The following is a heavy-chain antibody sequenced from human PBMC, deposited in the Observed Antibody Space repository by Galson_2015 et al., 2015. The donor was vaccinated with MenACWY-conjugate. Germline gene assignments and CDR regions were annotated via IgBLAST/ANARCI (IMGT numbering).Heavy chain of an antibody. J-gene: IGHJ6*02. D-gene: IGHD4-17*01. Sequence: SCKASGYTFTSYGISWVRQAPGQGLEWMGWISAYNGNTNYAQKLQGRVTMTTDTSTSTAYMELRSLRSDDTAVYYCARDGGDYVPYYYGMDVWGQGTTVTVSS. CDR2: ISAYNGNT. CDR1: GYTFTSYG. V-gene: IGHV1-18*01. CDR3: ARDGGDYVPYYYGMDV.